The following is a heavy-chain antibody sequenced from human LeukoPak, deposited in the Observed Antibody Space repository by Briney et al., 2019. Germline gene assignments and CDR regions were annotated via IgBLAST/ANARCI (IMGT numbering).Heavy chain of an antibody. Sequence: PGGSLRLSCAASGLTFSSHWMHWVRQAPGKGLVWVSRITNDGSSTTYADSVKGRFTISRDNAKNSLYLQMNSLRAEDTALYYCAKDRFLDGGLIDYWGQGTLVTVSS. D-gene: IGHD4-23*01. J-gene: IGHJ4*02. CDR2: ITNDGSST. V-gene: IGHV3-74*01. CDR3: AKDRFLDGGLIDY. CDR1: GLTFSSHW.